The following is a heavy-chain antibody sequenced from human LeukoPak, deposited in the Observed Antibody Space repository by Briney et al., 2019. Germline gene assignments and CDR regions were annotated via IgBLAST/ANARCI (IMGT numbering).Heavy chain of an antibody. Sequence: SETLSLTCTVPGGSISSYYWSWIRQPPGKGLEWIGYIYNRGSTNYNPSLKSRVTISVDTSKNQFSLKLSSVTAADTAVYYCARGGAAPGAFDVWGQGTVVTASS. V-gene: IGHV4-59*01. CDR2: IYNRGST. D-gene: IGHD2-15*01. CDR3: ARGGAAPGAFDV. J-gene: IGHJ3*01. CDR1: GGSISSYY.